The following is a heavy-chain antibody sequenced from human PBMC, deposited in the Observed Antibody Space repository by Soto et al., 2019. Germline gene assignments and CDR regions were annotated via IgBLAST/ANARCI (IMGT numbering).Heavy chain of an antibody. Sequence: SCKASGFTFSDYYMTWIRQAPGKGLEWISYISGSGTTMYYADSVRGRFTVSRDNAKNSLYLQMNSLRAEDTAVYYCASDPYYYATDYWGQGILVTVSS. D-gene: IGHD3-10*01. V-gene: IGHV3-11*01. J-gene: IGHJ4*02. CDR3: ASDPYYYATDY. CDR1: GFTFSDYY. CDR2: ISGSGTTM.